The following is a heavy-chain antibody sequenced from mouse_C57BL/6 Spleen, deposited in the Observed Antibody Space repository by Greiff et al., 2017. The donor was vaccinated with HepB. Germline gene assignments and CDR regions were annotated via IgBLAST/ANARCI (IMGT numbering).Heavy chain of an antibody. CDR1: GYSITSGYY. Sequence: VQLKESGPGLVKPSQSLSLTCSVTGYSITSGYYWNWIRQFPGNKLEWMGYISYDGSNNYNPSLKNRISITRDTSKNQFFLKLNSVTTEDTATYYCARDYQGAMDYWGQRTSVTVSS. J-gene: IGHJ4*01. CDR2: ISYDGSN. V-gene: IGHV3-6*01. D-gene: IGHD5-5*01. CDR3: ARDYQGAMDY.